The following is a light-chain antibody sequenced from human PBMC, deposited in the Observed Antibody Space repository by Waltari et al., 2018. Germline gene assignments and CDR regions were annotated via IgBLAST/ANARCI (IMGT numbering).Light chain of an antibody. CDR3: QQYGTSVFS. V-gene: IGKV3-20*01. J-gene: IGKJ3*01. CDR2: AAS. Sequence: ETVLTQSPGSLSLSPGETATLSCRASQSVGHTYLAWYQPRPGQAPRLLIYAASSRATGVPDRFSGSGSGSGSGTNFTLTISRLEPEDFAVYYCQQYGTSVFSFGPGTKVDF. CDR1: QSVGHTY.